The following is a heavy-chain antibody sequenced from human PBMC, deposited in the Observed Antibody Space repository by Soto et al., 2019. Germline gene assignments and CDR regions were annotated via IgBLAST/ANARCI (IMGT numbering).Heavy chain of an antibody. CDR2: IRSKANSYAT. J-gene: IGHJ4*02. D-gene: IGHD1-26*01. CDR3: AKDYAGSVRGYFDY. Sequence: EVQLVESGGGLVQPGGSLKLSCAASGFTFSGSAMHWVRQASGKGLEWVGRIRSKANSYATAYAASVKGRFTISRDDSKNTAYLQMNSLKTEDTAVYYCAKDYAGSVRGYFDYWGQGTLVTVSS. CDR1: GFTFSGSA. V-gene: IGHV3-73*02.